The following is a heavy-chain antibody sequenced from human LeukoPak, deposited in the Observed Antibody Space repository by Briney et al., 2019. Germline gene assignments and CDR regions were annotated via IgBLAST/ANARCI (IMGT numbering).Heavy chain of an antibody. CDR2: IRSDGTST. J-gene: IGHJ1*01. CDR3: ARGGDPVKYYAEYFQY. V-gene: IGHV3-74*01. D-gene: IGHD2-21*02. CDR1: GFTFSGYN. Sequence: GGSLRLSCAAYGFTFSGYNMNWVRQAPGKGLVWVSRIRSDGTSTSYADSVKGRFTISRDNAKNTLYLQMSSLRAEDTAVYYCARGGDPVKYYAEYFQYWGQGTLVTVSS.